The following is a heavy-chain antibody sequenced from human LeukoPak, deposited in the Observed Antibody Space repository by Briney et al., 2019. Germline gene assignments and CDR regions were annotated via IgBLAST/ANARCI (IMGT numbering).Heavy chain of an antibody. CDR2: INPNSGGT. J-gene: IGHJ5*02. CDR3: ARERYPQVTTRGYGYWFDP. CDR1: GYTFTGYY. D-gene: IGHD4-17*01. V-gene: IGHV1-2*02. Sequence: ASVKVSCKASGYTFTGYYIHWVRQAPGQGLEWMGWINPNSGGTNYAQKFQGRVTMTRDTSISTAYMELSRLRSDDTAVYYCARERYPQVTTRGYGYWFDPWGQGTLVTVSS.